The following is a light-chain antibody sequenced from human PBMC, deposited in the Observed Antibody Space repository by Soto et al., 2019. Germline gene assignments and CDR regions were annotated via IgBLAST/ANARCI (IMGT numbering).Light chain of an antibody. Sequence: QSALTQPPSASGSPGQSVTISCTGTRSDVGGYNYVSWYQQHPGKAPNLMIYEVSKRPSGVPDRFSGSKSGNTASLTVSGLQAEDEADYYCSSYAGSNNFVVFGGRTKLTVL. CDR3: SSYAGSNNFVV. J-gene: IGLJ2*01. V-gene: IGLV2-8*01. CDR1: RSDVGGYNY. CDR2: EVS.